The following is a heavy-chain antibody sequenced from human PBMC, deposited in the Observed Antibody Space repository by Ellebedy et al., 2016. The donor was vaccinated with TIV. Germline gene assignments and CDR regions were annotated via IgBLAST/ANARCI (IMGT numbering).Heavy chain of an antibody. V-gene: IGHV3-23*05. D-gene: IGHD3-22*01. CDR2: IYRRGNGI. J-gene: IGHJ4*02. CDR3: AKGRGGGSDSSAPRYYFDY. CDR1: GFSFSSFS. Sequence: GESLKISCIASGFSFSSFSMGWVRQTPGKGLEWVSGIYRRGNGISYSDSVKGRFIISRDNSKNTLYLQMNSLRADDTATYYCAKGRGGGSDSSAPRYYFDYWGLGTLVTVSS.